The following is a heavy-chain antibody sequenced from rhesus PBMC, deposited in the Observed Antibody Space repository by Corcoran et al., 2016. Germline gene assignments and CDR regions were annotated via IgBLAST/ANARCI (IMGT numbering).Heavy chain of an antibody. CDR3: AGTLRIDF. CDR2: IHGGGGGT. Sequence: QVQLQESGPGLVKPSETLSLTCAVSGSSIRDNYYWTWVRQPPGKGLEWIGNIHGGGGGTICNPSLKTRVTISMDTSQNQISLIVSPVTAADTAVYYCAGTLRIDFWGQGVLVTVSS. CDR1: GSSIRDNYY. D-gene: IGHD2-39*01. J-gene: IGHJ4*01. V-gene: IGHV4-106*01.